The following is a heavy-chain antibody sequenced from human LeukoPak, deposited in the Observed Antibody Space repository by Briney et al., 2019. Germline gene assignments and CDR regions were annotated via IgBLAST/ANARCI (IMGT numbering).Heavy chain of an antibody. J-gene: IGHJ4*02. CDR2: ISSSGSTI. Sequence: GGSLRLSCAASGFTFSDYYMSWIRQAPGKGLEWVSYISSSGSTIYYADSVKGRFTISRDNSKNTLYLQMNSLRAEDTAVYYCANSAKGGRGLPFDYWGQGTLVTVSS. CDR3: ANSAKGGRGLPFDY. CDR1: GFTFSDYY. D-gene: IGHD5-18*01. V-gene: IGHV3-11*04.